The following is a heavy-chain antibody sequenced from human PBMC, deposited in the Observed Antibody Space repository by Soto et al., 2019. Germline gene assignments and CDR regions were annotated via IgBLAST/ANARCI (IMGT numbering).Heavy chain of an antibody. CDR1: GGTFSSYA. D-gene: IGHD1-26*01. J-gene: IGHJ1*01. V-gene: IGHV1-69*01. CDR3: ARDEKWELHSYFQH. CDR2: IIPIFGTA. Sequence: QVQLVQSGAEVKKPGSSVNVSCKASGGTFSSYAISWVRQAPGQGLEWMGGIIPIFGTANDAQKFQGRVTITADESTSTAYMELSSLRSEDTAGYYCARDEKWELHSYFQHWGQGTLVTVSS.